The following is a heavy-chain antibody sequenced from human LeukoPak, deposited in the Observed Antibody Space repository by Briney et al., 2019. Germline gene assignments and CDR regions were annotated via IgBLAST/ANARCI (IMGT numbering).Heavy chain of an antibody. V-gene: IGHV3-21*01. D-gene: IGHD3-22*01. J-gene: IGHJ4*02. CDR3: AGVRVYYDSSGYPGPFDY. Sequence: GGSLRLSCAASGFTFSSYSMNWVRQAPGKGLEWVSSISSSSSYIYYADSVKGRFTISRDNAKNSLYLQMNSLRAEDTAVCYCAGVRVYYDSSGYPGPFDYWGQGTLVTVSS. CDR1: GFTFSSYS. CDR2: ISSSSSYI.